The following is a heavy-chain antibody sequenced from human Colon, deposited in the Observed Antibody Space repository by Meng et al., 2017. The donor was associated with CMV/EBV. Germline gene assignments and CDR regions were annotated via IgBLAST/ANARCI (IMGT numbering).Heavy chain of an antibody. Sequence: GGSLRLSCVASGFSFGDYEMHWVRQSPGKGLEWISYLDSADNIIYYADSVKGRFTTSSDNVKNSVFLQMNGLRVEDTAVYYCARVMMVKPNHQKPFDIWGQGTMVTVSS. CDR3: ARVMMVKPNHQKPFDI. D-gene: IGHD5-18*01. CDR1: GFSFGDYE. J-gene: IGHJ3*02. CDR2: LDSADNII. V-gene: IGHV3-48*03.